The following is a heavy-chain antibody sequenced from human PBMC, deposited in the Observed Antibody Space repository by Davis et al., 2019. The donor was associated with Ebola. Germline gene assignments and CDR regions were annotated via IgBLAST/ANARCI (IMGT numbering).Heavy chain of an antibody. CDR3: ARDLAVAGTGDWFDP. D-gene: IGHD6-19*01. CDR2: IYYSGST. CDR1: SGSISSYY. V-gene: IGHV4-59*01. J-gene: IGHJ5*02. Sequence: PGGSLRLSCTVSSGSISSYYWSWIRQPPGKGLEWIGYIYYSGSTNYNPSLKSRVTISVDTSKNQFSLKLSSVTAADTAVYYCARDLAVAGTGDWFDPWGQGTLVTVSS.